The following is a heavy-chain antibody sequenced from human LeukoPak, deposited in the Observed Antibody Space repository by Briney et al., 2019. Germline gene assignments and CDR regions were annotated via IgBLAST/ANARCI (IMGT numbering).Heavy chain of an antibody. CDR1: GFTFSSYA. CDR3: ARVTEGGYYYYGMDV. V-gene: IGHV3-23*01. CDR2: ISGSGGST. D-gene: IGHD1-14*01. J-gene: IGHJ6*02. Sequence: GGSLRLSCAASGFTFSSYAMSWVRQAPGKGLEWVSAISGSGGSTYYADSVKGRFTISRDNSKNTLYLQMNSLRAEDTAVYYCARVTEGGYYYYGMDVWGQGTTVTVSS.